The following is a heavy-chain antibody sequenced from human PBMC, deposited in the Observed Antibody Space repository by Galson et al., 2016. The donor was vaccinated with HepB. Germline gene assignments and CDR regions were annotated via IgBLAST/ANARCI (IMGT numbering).Heavy chain of an antibody. J-gene: IGHJ4*02. CDR3: ARGYTSGEYCFVY. CDR1: GGSIRTSSYY. CDR2: IFYSART. V-gene: IGHV4-39*01. D-gene: IGHD5-18*01. Sequence: ETLSLTCSVSGGSIRTSSYYWGWVRQPPGKGLQWIGNIFYSARTYYNPSLKSRVTVPVDTSKNQFSLRLTSVTAADTAMYYCARGYTSGEYCFVYWGQGTLVTVSS.